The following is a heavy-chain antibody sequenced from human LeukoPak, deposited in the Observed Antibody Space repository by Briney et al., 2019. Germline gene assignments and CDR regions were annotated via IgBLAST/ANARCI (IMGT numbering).Heavy chain of an antibody. J-gene: IGHJ4*02. V-gene: IGHV4-34*01. CDR3: ARGLTTVTKSFDY. CDR2: INHSGST. Sequence: GSLRLSCAASGFTFRNSWMSWVRQAPGKGLEWIGEINHSGSTNYNPSLKSRVTISVDTSKNQFSLKLSSVTAADTAVYYCARGLTTVTKSFDYWGQGTLVTVSS. CDR1: GFTFRNSW. D-gene: IGHD4-17*01.